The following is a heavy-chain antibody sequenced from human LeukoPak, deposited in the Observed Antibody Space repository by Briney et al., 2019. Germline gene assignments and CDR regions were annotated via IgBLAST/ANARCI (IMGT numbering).Heavy chain of an antibody. CDR2: ISPYNGNT. J-gene: IGHJ5*02. Sequence: ASVKVSCKTSGYTFSSQSMNWVRQAPGQGLEWMGWISPYNGNTKYAQKLQGRATMTTDTSTSTAYMELRSLRSDDTAVYYCARDPSNTSGWKTWFDPWGQGTLVTVSS. CDR1: GYTFSSQS. V-gene: IGHV1-18*01. D-gene: IGHD6-19*01. CDR3: ARDPSNTSGWKTWFDP.